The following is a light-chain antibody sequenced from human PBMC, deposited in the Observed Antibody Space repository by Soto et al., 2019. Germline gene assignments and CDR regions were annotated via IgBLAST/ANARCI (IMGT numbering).Light chain of an antibody. CDR1: QSVDSNY. V-gene: IGKV3-20*01. Sequence: ENVLTQSPGTLSLSPGERATLSCRASQSVDSNYLAWYQQKPGQAPRLPIYGTSSRATGIPDRFSGSGSGTDFTLAINRLEPEDFAVYYCQQYGSSLYTFGQGTKLEIK. CDR3: QQYGSSLYT. J-gene: IGKJ2*01. CDR2: GTS.